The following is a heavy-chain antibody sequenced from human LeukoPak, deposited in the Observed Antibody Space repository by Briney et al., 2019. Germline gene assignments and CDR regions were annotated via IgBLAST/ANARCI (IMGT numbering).Heavy chain of an antibody. Sequence: SETLSLTCAVYGGSFSGYYWSWIRQPPGKGLEWIGEINHSGSTNYNPSLKSRVTISVDTSKNQFSLKLSSVTAADTAVYYCARLSYFDYWGQGTLVTVSS. V-gene: IGHV4-34*01. CDR3: ARLSYFDY. J-gene: IGHJ4*02. CDR1: GGSFSGYY. CDR2: INHSGST.